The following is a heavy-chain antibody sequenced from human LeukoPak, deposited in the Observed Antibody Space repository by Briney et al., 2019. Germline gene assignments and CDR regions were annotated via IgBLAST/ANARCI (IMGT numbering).Heavy chain of an antibody. D-gene: IGHD6-13*01. CDR2: ISSRGTTK. J-gene: IGHJ4*02. CDR1: GFTFSSSR. Sequence: GGSLRLSCEVSGFTFSSSRMNWVRQAPGKGLEWVSYISSRGTTKHYADSVRGRFTISRDNAKNALYLQMNSLRVEDTAVYYCANFEPGYTSSWYAEFWGQGTLVTVSS. CDR3: ANFEPGYTSSWYAEF. V-gene: IGHV3-48*01.